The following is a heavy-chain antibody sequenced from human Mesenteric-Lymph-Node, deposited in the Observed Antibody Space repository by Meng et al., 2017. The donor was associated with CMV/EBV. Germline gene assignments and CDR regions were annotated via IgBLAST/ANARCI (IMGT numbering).Heavy chain of an antibody. V-gene: IGHV3-13*01. CDR3: ANYGGVDI. J-gene: IGHJ3*02. CDR1: GFTFSSYD. Sequence: GESLKISCAASGFTFSSYDMHWVRQATGKGLEWVSAIGTAGDTYYPGSVKGRFTISRENAKNSLYLQMNSLRAGDTAVYYCANYGGVDIWGQGTMVTVSS. CDR2: IGTAGDT. D-gene: IGHD4-23*01.